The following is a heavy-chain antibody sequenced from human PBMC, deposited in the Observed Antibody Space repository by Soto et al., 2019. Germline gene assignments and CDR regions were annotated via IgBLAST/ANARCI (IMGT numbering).Heavy chain of an antibody. V-gene: IGHV3-33*01. CDR3: ARDYRIAAAGKIDY. CDR2: IWYDGSNK. CDR1: GFTFSSYG. Sequence: QVQLVESGGGVVQPGRSVRLSCAASGFTFSSYGMHWVRQAPGKGLEWVAVIWYDGSNKYYADSVKGRFTISRDNSKNTLYLQMNSLRAEDTAVYYCARDYRIAAAGKIDYWGQGTLVTVSS. D-gene: IGHD6-13*01. J-gene: IGHJ4*02.